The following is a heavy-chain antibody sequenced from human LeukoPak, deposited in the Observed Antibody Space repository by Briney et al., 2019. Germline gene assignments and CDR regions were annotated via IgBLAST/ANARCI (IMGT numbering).Heavy chain of an antibody. CDR3: ARGVYYYDSSGYPYFDY. Sequence: ASVKVSCKAPGYTFTGYYMHWVRQAPGQGLEWMGWINPNSGGTNYAQKFQGRVTMTRDTSISTAYMELSRLRSDDTAVYYCARGVYYYDSSGYPYFDYWGQGTLVTVSS. CDR2: INPNSGGT. J-gene: IGHJ4*02. D-gene: IGHD3-22*01. CDR1: GYTFTGYY. V-gene: IGHV1-2*02.